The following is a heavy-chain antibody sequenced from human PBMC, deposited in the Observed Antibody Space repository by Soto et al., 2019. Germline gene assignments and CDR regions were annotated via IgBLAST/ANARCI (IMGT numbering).Heavy chain of an antibody. V-gene: IGHV3-23*01. CDR1: GFTFSSYA. D-gene: IGHD3-16*01. Sequence: PGGSLRVSCAASGFTFSSYAMSWVRQAPGKGLEWVSAISGSGGSTYYADSVKGRFTISRDNSKNTLYLQMNSLRAEDTAVYYCANIYPKIGEGLRFLHRARGTVVTVS. J-gene: IGHJ1*01. CDR3: ANIYPKIGEGLRFLH. CDR2: ISGSGGST.